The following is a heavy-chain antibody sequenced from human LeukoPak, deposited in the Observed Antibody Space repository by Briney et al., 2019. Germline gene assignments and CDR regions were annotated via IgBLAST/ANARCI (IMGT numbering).Heavy chain of an antibody. CDR3: RGIRYGHHGMDV. CDR1: GFTFSSYS. Sequence: GGSLRLSCAASGFTFSSYSMNWVRQAPGKGLEWVSSISSSSSYIYYADSVKGRFTISRDNAKNSLYLQMNSLRAEDTAVYYCRGIRYGHHGMDVWGQGTTVTVSS. D-gene: IGHD3-9*01. CDR2: ISSSSSYI. J-gene: IGHJ6*02. V-gene: IGHV3-21*01.